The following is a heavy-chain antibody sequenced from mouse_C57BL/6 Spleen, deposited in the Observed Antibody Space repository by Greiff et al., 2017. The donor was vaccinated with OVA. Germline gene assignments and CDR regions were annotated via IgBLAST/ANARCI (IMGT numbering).Heavy chain of an antibody. CDR3: ARNSYDEGYYYAMDY. J-gene: IGHJ4*01. CDR1: GYTFTSYW. Sequence: QVQLKQPGAELVKPGASVKLSCKASGYTFTSYWMHWVKQRPGRGLEWIGRIDPNSGGTKYNEKFKSKATLTVDKPSSTAYMQLSSLTSEDSAVYYCARNSYDEGYYYAMDYWGQGTSVTVSS. D-gene: IGHD2-12*01. CDR2: IDPNSGGT. V-gene: IGHV1-72*01.